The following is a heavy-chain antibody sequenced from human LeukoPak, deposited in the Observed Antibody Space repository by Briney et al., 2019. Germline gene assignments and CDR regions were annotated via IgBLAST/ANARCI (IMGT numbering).Heavy chain of an antibody. CDR3: ARDLDYSKGLDY. V-gene: IGHV3-21*01. D-gene: IGHD4-11*01. Sequence: GGSLRLSCAASGFTISGYTFGSYTMNWVRQAPGKGLEWLASIDSTSRYIYYTDSVKGRFTISKDNANSSLHLQMNSLRVEDTAVYYCARDLDYSKGLDYWGQGTLVTVSS. CDR1: GFTISGYTFGSYT. CDR2: IDSTSRYI. J-gene: IGHJ4*02.